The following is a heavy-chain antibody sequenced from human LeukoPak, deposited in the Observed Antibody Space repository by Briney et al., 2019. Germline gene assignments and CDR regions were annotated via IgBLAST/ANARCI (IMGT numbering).Heavy chain of an antibody. Sequence: GGPLTLPCSASGFTFDDYGLSWVRQPPGKGLEWVSSIKWNAGSPTYADSVKGRFTISRDTAKNSLYLQMNSLRAEDTALYYCVRVGDWNYPYFDYWGQGTLVTVSS. V-gene: IGHV3-20*04. CDR3: VRVGDWNYPYFDY. D-gene: IGHD1-7*01. J-gene: IGHJ4*02. CDR1: GFTFDDYG. CDR2: IKWNAGSP.